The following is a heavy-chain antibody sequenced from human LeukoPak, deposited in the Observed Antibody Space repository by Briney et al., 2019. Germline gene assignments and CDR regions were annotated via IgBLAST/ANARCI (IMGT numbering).Heavy chain of an antibody. V-gene: IGHV1-2*02. Sequence: ASVKVSCKASGYTFTGYYMHWVRQAPGQGLEWMGWINPNSGGTNYAQKFQGRVTMTRDTSISTAYMELSRLRSDDTAVYYCAREGGDGIVGAFRGYMDVWGKGTTVTVSS. J-gene: IGHJ6*03. CDR3: AREGGDGIVGAFRGYMDV. CDR2: INPNSGGT. CDR1: GYTFTGYY. D-gene: IGHD1-26*01.